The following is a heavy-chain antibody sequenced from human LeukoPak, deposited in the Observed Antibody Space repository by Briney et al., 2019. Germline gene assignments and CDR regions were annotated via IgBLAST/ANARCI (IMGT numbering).Heavy chain of an antibody. D-gene: IGHD3-22*01. J-gene: IGHJ4*02. CDR1: GYTFTCYF. CDR3: ARDERYDSSGYPFDF. V-gene: IGHV1-2*02. CDR2: INPNSGGT. Sequence: ASVKVSCKASGYTFTCYFLHWVRQAPGQGLDWMGLINPNSGGTNYAQKFQDRVTMTRETSISTAYMELSRLRSDDTAVCYCARDERYDSSGYPFDFWGQGTLVTVSS.